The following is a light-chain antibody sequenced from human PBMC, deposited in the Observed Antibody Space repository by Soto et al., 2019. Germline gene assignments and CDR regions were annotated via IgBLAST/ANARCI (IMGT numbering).Light chain of an antibody. J-gene: IGLJ3*02. CDR2: DAT. Sequence: QAVVTQEPSLTVSPGGTVTLTCGSSTGPVTSDHFPYWFQQRPGQAPRTLIYDATNRQSWTPARFSGSLLGGKAALTLSRAQPEDEAEYYCLLSHSGTRVFGGGTKLTVL. CDR1: TGPVTSDHF. CDR3: LLSHSGTRV. V-gene: IGLV7-46*01.